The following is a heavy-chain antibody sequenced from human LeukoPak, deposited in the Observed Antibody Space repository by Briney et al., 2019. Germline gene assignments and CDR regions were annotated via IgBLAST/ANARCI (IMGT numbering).Heavy chain of an antibody. CDR2: IYYSGST. CDR1: GGSVSSGSYY. D-gene: IGHD3-16*02. J-gene: IGHJ4*02. CDR3: ARGLKYYDYVWGSYRRPYFDY. Sequence: PSETLSLTCTVSGGSVSSGSYYWSWIRQPPGKGLEWIGYIYYSGSTNYNPSLKSRVTISVDTSKNQFSLKLSSVTAADTAVYYCARGLKYYDYVWGSYRRPYFDYWGQGTLVTVSS. V-gene: IGHV4-61*01.